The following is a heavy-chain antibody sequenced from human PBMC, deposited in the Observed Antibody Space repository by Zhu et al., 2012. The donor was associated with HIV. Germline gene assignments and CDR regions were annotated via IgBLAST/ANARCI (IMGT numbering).Heavy chain of an antibody. J-gene: IGHJ5*02. V-gene: IGHV4-30-4*08. CDR3: ARTRESGNYYGGVSWFDP. D-gene: IGHD1-26*01. Sequence: QVQLQESGPRLVKPSQTLSLTCIVSGGSIISGGHYWSWVRQTPGRGLEWIASIYYSGNAYYNASLKSRGTVSVDKSRNRFSLILTSVTAADTAVYYCARTRESGNYYGGVSWFDPGPGNPGHRLL. CDR2: IYYSGNA. CDR1: GGSIISGGHY.